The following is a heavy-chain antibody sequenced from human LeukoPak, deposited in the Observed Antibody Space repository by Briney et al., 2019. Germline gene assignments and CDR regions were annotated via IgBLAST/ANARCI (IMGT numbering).Heavy chain of an antibody. Sequence: GGSLRLSCAASGFTFSGYAMSWVRQAPGKGLEWVSAISGSGGSTYYADSVKGRFTISRDNARNSLYLQMNSLRAEDTAVYYCARGSSQLALTYYYYYMDVWGKGTTVTVSS. CDR3: ARGSSQLALTYYYYYMDV. V-gene: IGHV3-23*01. CDR1: GFTFSGYA. J-gene: IGHJ6*03. CDR2: ISGSGGST. D-gene: IGHD6-13*01.